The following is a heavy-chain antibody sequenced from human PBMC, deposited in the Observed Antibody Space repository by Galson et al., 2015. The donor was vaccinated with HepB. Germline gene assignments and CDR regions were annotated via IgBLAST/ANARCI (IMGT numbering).Heavy chain of an antibody. CDR1: GFTFSGYS. CDR3: ARDCEDGYKFHYIDY. V-gene: IGHV3-48*01. CDR2: IRSSSSTI. D-gene: IGHD5-24*01. Sequence: SLRLSCAASGFTFSGYSMNWVRQAPGKGLEWVSYIRSSSSTIHYADYVKGRFTISRDNAKNSLYLQMTRLRAEDTAVYYCARDCEDGYKFHYIDYWGQGTLVTVSS. J-gene: IGHJ4*02.